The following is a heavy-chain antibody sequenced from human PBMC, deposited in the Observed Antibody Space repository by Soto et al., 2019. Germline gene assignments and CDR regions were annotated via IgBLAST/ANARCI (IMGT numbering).Heavy chain of an antibody. J-gene: IGHJ5*02. Sequence: QVQLVQSGAEVKKPGASVKVSCKTSGYTFTNYGISGVRQAPGQGLEWMGWITTYNDDTNYAQKFQGRVTLTTDTSTSTAYMEVRSLRSDDPAVYYCARASRSGNNWFDPWGQGTLVTVSS. CDR3: ARASRSGNNWFDP. D-gene: IGHD1-26*01. V-gene: IGHV1-18*01. CDR1: GYTFTNYG. CDR2: ITTYNDDT.